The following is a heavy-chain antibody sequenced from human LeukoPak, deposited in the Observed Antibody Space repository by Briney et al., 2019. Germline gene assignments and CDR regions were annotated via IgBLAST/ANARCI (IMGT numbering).Heavy chain of an antibody. Sequence: SQTLSLTCTVSGGSISSGDYYWSWIRQPPGKGLEWIGYIYYSGSTYYNPSLKSRVTISVDTSKNQFSLKLSSVTAADTAVYYCARDLAGRRGYDWFDPWGQGTLVTVSS. J-gene: IGHJ5*02. D-gene: IGHD5-18*01. CDR2: IYYSGST. CDR3: ARDLAGRRGYDWFDP. V-gene: IGHV4-30-4*08. CDR1: GGSISSGDYY.